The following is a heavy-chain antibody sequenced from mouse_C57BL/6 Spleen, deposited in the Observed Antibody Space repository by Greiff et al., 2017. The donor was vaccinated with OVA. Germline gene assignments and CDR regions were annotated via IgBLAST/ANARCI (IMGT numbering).Heavy chain of an antibody. Sequence: VQLQQPGTELVKPGASVKLSCKASGYTFTSYWMHWVKQRPGQGLEWIGNINPSNGGTNYNEKFKSKATLTVDKSSSTAYMQLSSLTSEDSAVYYCAREAGYYGSSYEGFAYWGQGTLVTVSA. CDR2: INPSNGGT. CDR3: AREAGYYGSSYEGFAY. D-gene: IGHD1-1*01. CDR1: GYTFTSYW. V-gene: IGHV1-53*01. J-gene: IGHJ3*01.